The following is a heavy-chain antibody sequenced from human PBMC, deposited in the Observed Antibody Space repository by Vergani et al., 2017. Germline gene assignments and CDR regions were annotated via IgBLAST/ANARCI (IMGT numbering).Heavy chain of an antibody. J-gene: IGHJ4*02. CDR2: ISGSGGST. CDR3: ANPDSVVSSNYGSGSYFGS. V-gene: IGHV3-23*01. CDR1: GFPFSHYA. D-gene: IGHD3-10*01. Sequence: EVQLLESGGGLVQPGGSLRLSCAASGFPFSHYAMSWVRQAPGKGLEWVSGISGSGGSTFYADSVKGRFTISRDNSKNTLYLQMNSLRAEDTAVYYCANPDSVVSSNYGSGSYFGSWGQGALVTVSS.